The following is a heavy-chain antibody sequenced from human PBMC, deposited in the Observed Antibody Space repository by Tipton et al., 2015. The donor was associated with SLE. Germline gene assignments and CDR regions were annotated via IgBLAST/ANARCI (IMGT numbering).Heavy chain of an antibody. CDR1: ADSFTHYH. D-gene: IGHD3-22*01. Sequence: TLSLTCTVSADSFTHYHWSWIRQSPGKGLEWIGYVYFDGGTTYNPSLKSRVTMSVDTSKNQFSLKVTSVTAADTAVYYCARETHYDSSGYYYNWFDAWGQGTLVTVSS. J-gene: IGHJ5*02. V-gene: IGHV4-59*01. CDR3: ARETHYDSSGYYYNWFDA. CDR2: VYFDGGT.